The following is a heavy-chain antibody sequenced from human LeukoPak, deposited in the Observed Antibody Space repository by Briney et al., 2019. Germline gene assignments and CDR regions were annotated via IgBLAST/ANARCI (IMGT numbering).Heavy chain of an antibody. V-gene: IGHV3-48*03. CDR2: ISSSGSTI. CDR3: ARDRRGGAPQRSFDY. J-gene: IGHJ4*02. CDR1: GFTFSSYE. D-gene: IGHD3-10*01. Sequence: PGGSLRLSCAASGFTFSSYEMNWVRQAPGKGLEWVSYISSSGSTIYYADSVKGRFTISRDNSKNTLYLQMNSLRAEDTAVYYCARDRRGGAPQRSFDYWGQGTLVTVSS.